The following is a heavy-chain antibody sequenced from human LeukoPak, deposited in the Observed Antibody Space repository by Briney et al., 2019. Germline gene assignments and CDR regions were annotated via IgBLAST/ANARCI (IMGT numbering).Heavy chain of an antibody. J-gene: IGHJ3*02. CDR3: ARDSSEYSSSSHAQHDAFDI. V-gene: IGHV1-69*13. CDR1: GGTFSSYA. D-gene: IGHD6-6*01. CDR2: IIPIFGTA. Sequence: SVKVSCKASGGTFSSYAISWVRQAPGQGLEWMGGIIPIFGTANYAQKFQGRVTITADESTSTAYMELSSPRSEDTAVYYCARDSSEYSSSSHAQHDAFDIWGQGTMVTVSS.